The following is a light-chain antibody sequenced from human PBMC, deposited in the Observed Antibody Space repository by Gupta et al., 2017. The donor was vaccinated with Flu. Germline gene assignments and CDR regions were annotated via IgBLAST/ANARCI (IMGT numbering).Light chain of an antibody. V-gene: IGLV2-11*01. CDR1: SSDVDVYKY. CDR2: GVR. Sequence: QSALTQPRSVSGSPGQSVTISCTGTSSDVDVYKYVSWYQQHPGKVPKLMIYGVRKRPSGVPDRFSGSKSGNTASLTISGLQDEDEADYYCSSYAGAGGWVFGGGTKLTVL. CDR3: SSYAGAGGWV. J-gene: IGLJ3*02.